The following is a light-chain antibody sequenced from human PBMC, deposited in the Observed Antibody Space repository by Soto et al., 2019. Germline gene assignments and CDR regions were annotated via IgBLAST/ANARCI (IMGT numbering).Light chain of an antibody. CDR3: SSYTV. CDR1: SSDVGGYNY. CDR2: EVS. V-gene: IGLV2-14*01. J-gene: IGLJ2*01. Sequence: QSALTQPASVSGSPGQSITISCTGTSSDVGGYNYVSWYQQHPGKAPNLMIYEVSNRPSGVSNRFSGSKSGNTASLTISGRQAEDEADYYCSSYTVFGGGTKLTVL.